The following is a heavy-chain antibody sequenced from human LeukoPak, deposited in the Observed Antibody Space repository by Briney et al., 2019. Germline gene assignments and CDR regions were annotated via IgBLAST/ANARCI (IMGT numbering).Heavy chain of an antibody. V-gene: IGHV4-59*01. J-gene: IGHJ6*03. CDR1: GGSISSYY. D-gene: IGHD1-1*01. Sequence: SETLSLTCTVSGGSISSYYWSWIRQRPGKGLEWIGYIYYSGSTNYNPSLKSRVTISVDTSKNQFSLKLSSVTAADTAVYYCARGGLATNYYYMDVWGKGTTVTVSS. CDR3: ARGGLATNYYYMDV. CDR2: IYYSGST.